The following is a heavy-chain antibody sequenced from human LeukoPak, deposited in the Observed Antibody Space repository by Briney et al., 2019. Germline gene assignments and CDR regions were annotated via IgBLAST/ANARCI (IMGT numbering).Heavy chain of an antibody. CDR2: IYYSGST. V-gene: IGHV4-59*01. CDR1: GGSISSYY. Sequence: SETLSLTCTVSGGSISSYYWSWIRQPPGKGLEWIGYIYYSGSTNYNPSLKSRVTISVDTSKNQFSLKLSSVTAADTAVYYCARDGYSYGHEYYMDVWGKGTTVTISS. D-gene: IGHD5-18*01. CDR3: ARDGYSYGHEYYMDV. J-gene: IGHJ6*03.